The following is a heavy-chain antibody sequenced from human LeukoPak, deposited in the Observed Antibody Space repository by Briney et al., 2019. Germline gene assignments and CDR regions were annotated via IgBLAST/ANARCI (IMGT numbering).Heavy chain of an antibody. CDR3: AKGQDQYYYYGMDV. J-gene: IGHJ6*02. Sequence: GGSLRLSCAASGFTFSSYAMSWVRQAPGKGLEWVSAISGSGGSTYYADSVKGRFTISRDNSKNTLYPQMNSLRAEDTAVYYCAKGQDQYYYYGMDVWGQGTTVTVSS. V-gene: IGHV3-23*01. CDR1: GFTFSSYA. CDR2: ISGSGGST.